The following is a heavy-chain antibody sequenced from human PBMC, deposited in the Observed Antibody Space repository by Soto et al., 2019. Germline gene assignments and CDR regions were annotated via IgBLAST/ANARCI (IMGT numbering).Heavy chain of an antibody. CDR2: IKHSGIT. CDR3: VRQTYYYETGSCSNLFGP. Sequence: PSETLSLTCAVSGDSISSGGYSWSWIRQPPEKGLERIGYIKHSGITYYNTSIKSRLTISLDTSKNQFSLKLGSVTAADTAFYFCVRQTYYYETGSCSNLFGPWGQGTLVTVSS. CDR1: GDSISSGGYS. J-gene: IGHJ5*02. D-gene: IGHD3-22*01. V-gene: IGHV4-30-2*01.